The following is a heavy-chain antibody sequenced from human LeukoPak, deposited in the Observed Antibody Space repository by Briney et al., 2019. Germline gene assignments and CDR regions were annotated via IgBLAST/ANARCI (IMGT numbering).Heavy chain of an antibody. V-gene: IGHV3-74*01. J-gene: IGHJ4*02. CDR3: ASLAGTRVVDY. CDR2: INSDGSST. Sequence: GGSLRLSCAASGFTFSSYWMHWVRQAPGKGLVWVSRINSDGSSTSYADSVKDRFTISRDNAKNTLYLQMNSLRAEDTAIYYCASLAGTRVVDYWGRGTLVTVSS. D-gene: IGHD4-11*01. CDR1: GFTFSSYW.